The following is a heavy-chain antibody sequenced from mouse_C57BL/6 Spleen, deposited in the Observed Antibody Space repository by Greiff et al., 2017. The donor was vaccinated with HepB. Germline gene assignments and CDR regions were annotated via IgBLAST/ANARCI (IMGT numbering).Heavy chain of an antibody. CDR3: ARHRSYWYFDV. CDR1: GYTFTDYN. CDR2: INPNNGGT. D-gene: IGHD1-1*01. V-gene: IGHV1-18*01. Sequence: VQLKESGPELVKPGASVKIPCKASGYTFTDYNMDWVKQSHGKSLEWIGDINPNNGGTIYNQKFKGKATLTVDKSSSTAYMELRSLTSEDTAVYYCARHRSYWYFDVWGTGTTVTVSS. J-gene: IGHJ1*03.